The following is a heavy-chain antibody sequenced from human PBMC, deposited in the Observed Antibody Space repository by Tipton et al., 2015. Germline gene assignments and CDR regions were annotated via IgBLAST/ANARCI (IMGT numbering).Heavy chain of an antibody. CDR1: GYSISRGYS. CDR3: ARGRGWRVFDY. J-gene: IGHJ4*02. D-gene: IGHD3-10*01. CDR2: INDSGKR. Sequence: TLSLTCAVSGYSISRGYSWAWIRQPPGKGLEWIGEINDSGKRNYNPSLKSRVTISVDTSKSQFFLKLTSVIAADTAVYFCARGRGWRVFDYWGQGTLVTVSS. V-gene: IGHV4-38-2*01.